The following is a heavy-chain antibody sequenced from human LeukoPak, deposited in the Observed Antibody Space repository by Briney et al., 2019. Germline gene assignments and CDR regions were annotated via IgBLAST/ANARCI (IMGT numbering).Heavy chain of an antibody. D-gene: IGHD2-15*01. CDR2: IYHSGST. CDR1: GYSISSGYY. V-gene: IGHV4-38-2*01. J-gene: IGHJ4*02. CDR3: ARGPVVPLDY. Sequence: PSETLSLTCAVSGYSISSGYYWVWIRQPPGKGLEWIGSIYHSGSTYYNPSLKSRVTISVDTSKHQFSLKLSSVTAAATAVYYCARGPVVPLDYWGQGTLVTVSS.